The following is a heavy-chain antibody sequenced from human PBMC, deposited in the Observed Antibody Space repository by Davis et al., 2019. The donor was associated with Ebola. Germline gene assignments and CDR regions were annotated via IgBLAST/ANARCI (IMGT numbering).Heavy chain of an antibody. CDR3: ARVGTVTTYHDI. Sequence: SLKISCAASGFTFDDYAMHWVRQAPGKGLEWVSGISWNSGSIGYADSVKGRFTISRDNAKNSLYLQMNSLRAEDTALYHCARVGTVTTYHDIWGQGTMVTVSS. CDR2: ISWNSGSI. J-gene: IGHJ3*02. V-gene: IGHV3-9*01. CDR1: GFTFDDYA. D-gene: IGHD4-17*01.